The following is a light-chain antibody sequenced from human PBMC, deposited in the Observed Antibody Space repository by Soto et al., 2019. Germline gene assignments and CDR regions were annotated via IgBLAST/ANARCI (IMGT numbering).Light chain of an antibody. CDR1: QSLTNNN. CDR3: QHSGTSLRVT. J-gene: IGKJ3*01. CDR2: GAS. V-gene: IGKV3-20*01. Sequence: EIVLTQSPVTLSLSPGERSTLSCRAIQSLTNNNLAWYQQKPGQAPRLLIYGASSRATGIPDRFSGSGSGTDFTLTVSRLEPEDFALYFCQHSGTSLRVTFGPGTKVDI.